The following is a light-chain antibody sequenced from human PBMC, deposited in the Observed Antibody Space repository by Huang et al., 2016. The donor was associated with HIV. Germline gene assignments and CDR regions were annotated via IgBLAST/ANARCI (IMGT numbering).Light chain of an antibody. CDR3: QQRSDWPRT. CDR2: GAS. CDR1: QSVSSD. V-gene: IGKV3-11*01. Sequence: EIVLTQSPATLSLSPGERATLSCRASQSVSSDLDWYQQKAGQAPRLLIYGASNRATGIPARFSGSGSGTDFTLTISSLELEDFAVYYCQQRSDWPRTFGQGTKLEIK. J-gene: IGKJ2*01.